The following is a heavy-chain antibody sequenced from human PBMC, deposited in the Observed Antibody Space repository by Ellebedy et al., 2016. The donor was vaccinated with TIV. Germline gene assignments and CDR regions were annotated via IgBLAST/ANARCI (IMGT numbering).Heavy chain of an antibody. D-gene: IGHD4-17*01. CDR1: GYTFTKYY. V-gene: IGHV1-46*01. CDR2: LDARVGST. J-gene: IGHJ5*02. CDR3: ASVPSAGADL. Sequence: ASVKVSCKTSGYTFTKYYFHWIRQAPGRGLEWMGVLDARVGSTTYAQSLQGRVTMTRDTSTRTVYMELRSLRFEDTAVYYCASVPSAGADLWGQGTLVTVSS.